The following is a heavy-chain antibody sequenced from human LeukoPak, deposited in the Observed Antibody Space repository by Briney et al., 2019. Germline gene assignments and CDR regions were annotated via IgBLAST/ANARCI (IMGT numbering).Heavy chain of an antibody. CDR3: VKSRPQGGTHFDQ. V-gene: IGHV3-9*01. Sequence: QAGTSLRLSCAASGFSFGDFAMRWVRQAPGKGPEWVSSISWDSNSASYLNSVKGRFTISRDNAKNSVFLQINSLRLDDTAFYCCVKSRPQGGTHFDQWGQGALVTVSS. J-gene: IGHJ4*02. D-gene: IGHD3/OR15-3a*01. CDR1: GFSFGDFA. CDR2: ISWDSNSA.